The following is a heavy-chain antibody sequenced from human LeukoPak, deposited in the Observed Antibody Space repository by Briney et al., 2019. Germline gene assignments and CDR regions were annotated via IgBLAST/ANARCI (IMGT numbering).Heavy chain of an antibody. D-gene: IGHD6-19*01. CDR1: GGSISSSSYY. Sequence: SETLSLTCTVSGGSISSSSYYWGWIRQPPGKGLEWIGSIYYSGSTYYNPSLKSRVTISVDTSKNQFSLKLSSVTAADTAVYYCARLSRRLSVAGKISDYWGQGTLVTVSS. CDR3: ARLSRRLSVAGKISDY. V-gene: IGHV4-39*01. J-gene: IGHJ4*02. CDR2: IYYSGST.